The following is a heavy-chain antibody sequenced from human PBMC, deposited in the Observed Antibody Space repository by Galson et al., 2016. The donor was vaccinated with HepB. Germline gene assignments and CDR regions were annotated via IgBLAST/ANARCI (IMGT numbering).Heavy chain of an antibody. V-gene: IGHV1-69*11. J-gene: IGHJ4*02. D-gene: IGHD2-2*01. Sequence: SVKVSCKASGGTFSSYAITWVRQAPGQGLEWMGQIIPILGTRNYAQKFQGRVTITADESTTTAYMELSSLRSEDTAVYYCAGDRGTLGDCSTSKCYKPLFYWGQGTLVTVSS. CDR2: IIPILGTR. CDR3: AGDRGTLGDCSTSKCYKPLFY. CDR1: GGTFSSYA.